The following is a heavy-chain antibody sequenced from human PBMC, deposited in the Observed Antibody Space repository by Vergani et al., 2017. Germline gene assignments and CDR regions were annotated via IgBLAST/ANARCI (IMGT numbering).Heavy chain of an antibody. CDR2: VSTGTKSQ. Sequence: QLVESGGGWVQPGGSLGLSGVFSEFTFSSYFMNWFRQDPGKGLGWVSFVSTGTKSQSYAESVKGRFTISRDSAKNSLYLQMDSLRAEDTAVYYCAXEYSSTSGRAFDFWGQGTKVTVSS. D-gene: IGHD2-2*01. CDR3: AXEYSSTSGRAFDF. J-gene: IGHJ3*01. V-gene: IGHV3-48*01. CDR1: EFTFSSYF.